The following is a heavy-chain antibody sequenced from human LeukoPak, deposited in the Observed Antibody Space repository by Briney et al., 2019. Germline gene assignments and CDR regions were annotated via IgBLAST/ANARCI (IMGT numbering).Heavy chain of an antibody. CDR2: ISAYNGDT. CDR3: AGSSYRGSYYSDS. CDR1: GYTFTSYA. Sequence: ASVKVSCKASGYTFTSYAISWVRQAPGQGLEWMGWISAYNGDTNYAQRLQGRVTMTTDTSTSTAYMELRSLRSDDTALYYCAGSSYRGSYYSDSWGQGTLVTVSS. J-gene: IGHJ4*02. V-gene: IGHV1-18*01. D-gene: IGHD1-26*01.